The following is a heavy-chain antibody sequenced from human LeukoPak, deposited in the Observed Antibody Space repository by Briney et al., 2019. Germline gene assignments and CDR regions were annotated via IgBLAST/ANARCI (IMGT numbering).Heavy chain of an antibody. V-gene: IGHV4-38-2*02. CDR3: AREYYYYYYMDV. CDR2: INHSGST. CDR1: GYSISSGYY. Sequence: PSETLSLTCTVSGYSISSGYYWGWIRQPPGKGLEWIGEINHSGSTNYNPSLKSRVTISVDTSKNQFSLKLSSVTAADTAVYYCAREYYYYYYMDVWGKGTTVTVSS. J-gene: IGHJ6*03.